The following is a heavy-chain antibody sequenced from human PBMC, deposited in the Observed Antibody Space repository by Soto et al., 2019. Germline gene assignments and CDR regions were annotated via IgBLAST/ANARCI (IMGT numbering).Heavy chain of an antibody. V-gene: IGHV4-39*01. J-gene: IGHJ6*02. Sequence: SETLSLTCTVSGGSISSSSYYWGWIRQPPGKGLEWIGSIYYSGSTYYNPSLKSRVTISVDTSKNQFSLKLSSVTAADTAVYYCASRYYDILTDYGMDVWGQGTTVTVS. CDR2: IYYSGST. CDR1: GGSISSSSYY. D-gene: IGHD3-9*01. CDR3: ASRYYDILTDYGMDV.